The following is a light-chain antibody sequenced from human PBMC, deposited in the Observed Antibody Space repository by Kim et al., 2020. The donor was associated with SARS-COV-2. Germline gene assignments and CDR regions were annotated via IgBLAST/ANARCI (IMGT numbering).Light chain of an antibody. CDR3: SSYTNTRAV. CDR1: SDDIGGYDY. CDR2: DVY. V-gene: IGLV2-14*03. J-gene: IGLJ1*01. Sequence: QSALTQPASVSGSPGQSITISCTGASDDIGGYDYVSWYQQHPDKAPKLLIYDVYKKPAEISTRFSGSKSGNTASLTISGLRAEDEADYYCSSYTNTRAVFGTGTKVTVL.